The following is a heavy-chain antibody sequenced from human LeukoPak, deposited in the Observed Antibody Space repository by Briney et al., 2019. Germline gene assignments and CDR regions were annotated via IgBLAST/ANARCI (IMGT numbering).Heavy chain of an antibody. V-gene: IGHV3-30*03. CDR2: ISYDGSNK. CDR1: GFTFSSYG. Sequence: GRSLRLSCAASGFTFSSYGMHWVRQAPGKGLEWAAVISYDGSNKYYADSVKGRFTISRDNSKNTLYLQMNSLRAEDTAVYYCAGGFGSYSPDYWGQGTLVTVSS. CDR3: AGGFGSYSPDY. J-gene: IGHJ4*02. D-gene: IGHD3-10*01.